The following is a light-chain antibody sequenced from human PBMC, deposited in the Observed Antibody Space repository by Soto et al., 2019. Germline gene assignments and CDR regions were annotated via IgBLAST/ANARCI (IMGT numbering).Light chain of an antibody. Sequence: EIVLTQSPGTLSLSPGERATLSCTASQSVISSCLAWYQRKPGQAPRLLIHTTSIRATDIPDRFSGSGSGTDFTLTISRLEPDDFAVYCCQQCGGSPLFSFGPGTRVDI. CDR1: QSVISSC. CDR2: TTS. J-gene: IGKJ3*01. CDR3: QQCGGSPLFS. V-gene: IGKV3-20*01.